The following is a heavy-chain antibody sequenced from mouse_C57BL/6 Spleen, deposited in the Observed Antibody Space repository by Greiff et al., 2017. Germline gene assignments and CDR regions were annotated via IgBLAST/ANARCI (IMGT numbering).Heavy chain of an antibody. V-gene: IGHV1-69*01. CDR1: GYTFTSYW. Sequence: VQLQQPGAELVMPGASVKLSCKASGYTFTSYWMHWVKQRPGQGLEWIGEIDPSDSYTNYNQKFKGKSTLTVDKSSSTAYMQLSSLTSEDSAVYYCARSGLTGYFDYWGQGTTLTVSS. J-gene: IGHJ2*01. CDR2: IDPSDSYT. CDR3: ARSGLTGYFDY. D-gene: IGHD4-1*01.